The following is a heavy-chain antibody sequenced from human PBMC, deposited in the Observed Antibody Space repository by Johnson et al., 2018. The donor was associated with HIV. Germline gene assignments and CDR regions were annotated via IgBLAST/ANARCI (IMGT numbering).Heavy chain of an antibody. Sequence: EVKLVESGGGVVQPGGSLRLSCAASGFTFSDYYMSWIRQAPGKGLEWVANIKQDGSQKYYVDFVKGRFTISRDNAEKSLYLQMNSLRAEDTAVYYALLGQDGGGICGQGTMVTVSS. V-gene: IGHV3-7*02. CDR3: LLGQDGGGI. J-gene: IGHJ3*02. CDR2: IKQDGSQK. D-gene: IGHD3-16*01. CDR1: GFTFSDYY.